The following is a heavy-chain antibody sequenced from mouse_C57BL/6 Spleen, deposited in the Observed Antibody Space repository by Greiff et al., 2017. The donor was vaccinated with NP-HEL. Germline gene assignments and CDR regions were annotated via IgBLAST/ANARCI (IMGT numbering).Heavy chain of an antibody. CDR1: GYTFTEYT. V-gene: IGHV1-62-2*01. J-gene: IGHJ4*01. CDR3: ARHEDEDSGNNYYAMGY. D-gene: IGHD3-2*02. Sequence: VQLQQSGAELVKPGASVKLSCKASGYTFTEYTIHWVKQRPGQGLEWIGWFYPGSGSTKYNEKFKDKATLTADKSSSTAYMELSRLTSEDSAVYFCARHEDEDSGNNYYAMGYWDQGTSVTISS. CDR2: FYPGSGST.